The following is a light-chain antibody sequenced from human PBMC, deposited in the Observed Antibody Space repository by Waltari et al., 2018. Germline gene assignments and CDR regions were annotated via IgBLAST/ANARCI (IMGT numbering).Light chain of an antibody. CDR3: SLYTSSSSYWV. V-gene: IGLV2-18*01. CDR2: EVS. Sequence: QSALTQPPSVSGSPGQSVTISCTGTSSDVDDYNRVSWYQQPPGAAPKLMIFEVSNRPSGVPDRFSGSKSGNTASLTISGLQAEDEADYFCSLYTSSSSYWVFGGGTKLTVL. CDR1: SSDVDDYNR. J-gene: IGLJ3*02.